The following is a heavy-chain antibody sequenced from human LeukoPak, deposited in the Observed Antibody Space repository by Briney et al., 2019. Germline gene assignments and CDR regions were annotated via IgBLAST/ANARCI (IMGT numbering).Heavy chain of an antibody. Sequence: GASVKVSCKASGGTFSSYAISWVRQAPGQGLEWMGWISAYNGNTNYAQKLQGRVTMTTDTSTSTAYMELRSLRSDDTAVYYCARVLSVDHYVSGAFDIWGQGTMVTVSS. CDR3: ARVLSVDHYVSGAFDI. CDR1: GGTFSSYA. V-gene: IGHV1-18*01. D-gene: IGHD3-16*01. CDR2: ISAYNGNT. J-gene: IGHJ3*02.